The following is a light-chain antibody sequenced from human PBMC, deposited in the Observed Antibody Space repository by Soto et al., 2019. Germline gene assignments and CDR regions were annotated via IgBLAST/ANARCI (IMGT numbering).Light chain of an antibody. J-gene: IGKJ1*01. CDR1: QDISNY. Sequence: DIQMTQSPSSLSASVGDRVTITCQASQDISNYLNWYQQKPGKAPKLLMYLASTLQSGVPPRFSGTGSGTNFTLTISSLQPEDFATYYCQQLIRFPTKFGQGTKVDIK. V-gene: IGKV1-39*01. CDR2: LAS. CDR3: QQLIRFPTK.